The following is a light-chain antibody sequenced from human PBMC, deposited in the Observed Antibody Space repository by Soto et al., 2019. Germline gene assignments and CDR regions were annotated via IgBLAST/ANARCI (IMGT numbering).Light chain of an antibody. Sequence: QAVVTQPPSASGTPGQRVTISCSGSRSNIGSNTVNWYQQLPGTAPKVLIYSNNQRPSGVPDRFSGSKSGTSASLAISGLQSEDEADYYCAAWDDSLNGLVVFGGGTKLTVL. CDR1: RSNIGSNT. CDR2: SNN. J-gene: IGLJ2*01. CDR3: AAWDDSLNGLVV. V-gene: IGLV1-44*01.